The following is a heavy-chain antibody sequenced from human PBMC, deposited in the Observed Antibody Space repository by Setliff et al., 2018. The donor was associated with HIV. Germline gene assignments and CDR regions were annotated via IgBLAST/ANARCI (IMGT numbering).Heavy chain of an antibody. J-gene: IGHJ6*03. CDR1: GGSFSGYY. CDR2: INHSGST. Sequence: NPSETLSLTCAVYGGSFSGYYWSWIRQPPGKGLEWIGEINHSGSTNYNPSLKSRVTISVDTAKNQFSLKLSSVTAADTAVYCCNIYYYYYMDVWGKGTTVTVSS. CDR3: NIYYYYYMDV. V-gene: IGHV4-34*01.